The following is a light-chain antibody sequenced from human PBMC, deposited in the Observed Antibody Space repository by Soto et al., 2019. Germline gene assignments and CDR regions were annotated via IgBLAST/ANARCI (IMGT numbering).Light chain of an antibody. Sequence: EIVLTQSPGTLSLSPGERDTLSCRASQSVSSSYLAWYQQKPGQAPRLLIYGASSRATGIPDRFSGSGSGTDFTLTISRLEPEDFAVYYCQQYGSSPALTFGGGTKVDIK. V-gene: IGKV3-20*01. CDR2: GAS. CDR3: QQYGSSPALT. J-gene: IGKJ4*01. CDR1: QSVSSSY.